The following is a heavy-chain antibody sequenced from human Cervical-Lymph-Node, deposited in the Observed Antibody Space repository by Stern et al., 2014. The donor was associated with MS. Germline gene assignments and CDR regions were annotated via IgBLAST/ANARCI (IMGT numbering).Heavy chain of an antibody. CDR3: ARDLRYYYDSSGYYYRWFDP. D-gene: IGHD3-22*01. CDR2: IYYISST. V-gene: IGHV4-31*03. J-gene: IGHJ5*02. CDR1: GGSISSGGYY. Sequence: QVQLQESGPGLVKPSQTLSLTCTVSGGSISSGGYYWSWIRQHPGNGLEWLGYIYYISSTYYNPSLKSRVTISVDTSKNQFSLKLSSVTAADTAVYYCARDLRYYYDSSGYYYRWFDPWGQGTLVTVSS.